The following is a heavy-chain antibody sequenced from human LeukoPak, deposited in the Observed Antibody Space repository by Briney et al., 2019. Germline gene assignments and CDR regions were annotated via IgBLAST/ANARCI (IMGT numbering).Heavy chain of an antibody. J-gene: IGHJ5*02. D-gene: IGHD2-2*01. V-gene: IGHV3-21*01. CDR3: ARDLAGYCSSTSCYDENWFDP. Sequence: GGSPRLSCAASGFTFSSYSMNWVRQAPGKGLEGVSSLCSSSSYIYYADSVKGRFTISRDNAKNSLYLQMNSLRAEDTAVYYCARDLAGYCSSTSCYDENWFDPWGQGTLVTVSS. CDR2: LCSSSSYI. CDR1: GFTFSSYS.